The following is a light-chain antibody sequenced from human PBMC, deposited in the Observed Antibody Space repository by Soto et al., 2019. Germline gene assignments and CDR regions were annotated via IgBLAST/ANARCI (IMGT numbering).Light chain of an antibody. CDR3: LLSYNAARV. CDR1: TGAVTSNHH. CDR2: DTS. J-gene: IGLJ2*01. V-gene: IGLV7-46*01. Sequence: QTVVTQEPSLTVSPGGTVTLTCGSSTGAVTSNHHPYWFQQKAGQAPRTLIYDTSNKHSWTPARFSGSLLGDKAALTLSGAQPGDEAQYYCLLSYNAARVFGGGTKLTVL.